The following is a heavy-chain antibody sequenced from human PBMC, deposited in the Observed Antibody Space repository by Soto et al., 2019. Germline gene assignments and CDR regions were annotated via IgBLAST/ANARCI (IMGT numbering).Heavy chain of an antibody. Sequence: EVQLVESGGGLVQPGGSLRLSCAASGFTLITYWMSWARQAPGKGLEWVGNIKEDGSESYFVDSVKGRFTISRDNARNLLHLQMNSLREEDTAMYYCVRDGGRDVTNTFWGRGTMVTVSS. D-gene: IGHD2-15*01. J-gene: IGHJ3*01. CDR1: GFTLITYW. CDR2: IKEDGSES. V-gene: IGHV3-7*04. CDR3: VRDGGRDVTNTF.